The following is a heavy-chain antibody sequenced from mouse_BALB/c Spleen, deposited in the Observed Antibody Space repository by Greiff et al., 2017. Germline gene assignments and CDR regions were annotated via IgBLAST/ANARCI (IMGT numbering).Heavy chain of an antibody. D-gene: IGHD2-4*01. CDR3: ARRDYDLAWFAY. V-gene: IGHV3-8*02. J-gene: IGHJ3*01. CDR2: ISYSGST. CDR1: GDSITSGY. Sequence: EVMLVESGPSLVKPSQTLSLTCSVTGDSITSGYWNWIRKFPGNKLEYMGYISYSGSTYYNPSLKSRISITRDTSKNQYYLQLNSVTTEDTATYYCARRDYDLAWFAYWGQGTLVTVSA.